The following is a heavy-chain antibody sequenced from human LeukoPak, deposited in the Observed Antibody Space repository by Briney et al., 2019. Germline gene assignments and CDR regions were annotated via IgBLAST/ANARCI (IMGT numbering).Heavy chain of an antibody. CDR1: GGSFSSNY. V-gene: IGHV4-59*01. CDR3: ATIKRGNPFGYFDF. Sequence: PSETLSLTCTVSGGSFSSNYWGWIRQSPGTGLELIAYMLDSVTSKDNPSLKSRPTLSADTSKNQFSLRLSYVTAADTAVYYCATIKRGNPFGYFDFWGQGILVTVSS. J-gene: IGHJ4*02. D-gene: IGHD3-16*01. CDR2: MLDSVTS.